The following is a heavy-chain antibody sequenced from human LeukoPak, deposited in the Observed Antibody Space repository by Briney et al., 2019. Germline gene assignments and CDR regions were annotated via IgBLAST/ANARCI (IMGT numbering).Heavy chain of an antibody. Sequence: GGSLRLSCTASGFTFRSYGVHWVRQAPGRGLVGVAVIWNDGSNKYYADSVKGRFTISRDNSKNTLYLQMNSLRAEDTAVYYCARAEYQLPYYFDYWGQGTLVTVSS. CDR1: GFTFRSYG. J-gene: IGHJ4*02. CDR3: ARAEYQLPYYFDY. CDR2: IWNDGSNK. V-gene: IGHV3-33*01. D-gene: IGHD2-2*01.